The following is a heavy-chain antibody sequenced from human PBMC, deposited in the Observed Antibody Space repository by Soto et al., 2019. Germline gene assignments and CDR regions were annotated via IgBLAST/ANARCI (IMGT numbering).Heavy chain of an antibody. CDR1: GGSISSYY. D-gene: IGHD3-10*01. CDR3: ATFLTMVRGATHNHHPHYYLDV. V-gene: IGHV4-59*01. J-gene: IGHJ6*03. CDR2: IYYSGST. Sequence: SETLSLTCTVSGGSISSYYWRWIRQPPGKGLEWIGYIYYSGSTNYNPSLKSRVTISVDTSKNQFSLKLSSVTAADTAVYYCATFLTMVRGATHNHHPHYYLDVWGQGTTVTVSS.